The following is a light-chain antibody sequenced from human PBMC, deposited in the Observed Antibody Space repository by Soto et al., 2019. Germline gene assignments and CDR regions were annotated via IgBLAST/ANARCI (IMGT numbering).Light chain of an antibody. J-gene: IGKJ1*01. Sequence: EIVLTQAPGTLSLSPGERATLPCRASQSVSNNYLAWSQQKPGQAPRLLIYGASNRATGIPDRLSGSWSGTDFTLTISRLEHEDCAVSYCQQYGSPGTFGQGTQV. CDR3: QQYGSPGT. CDR2: GAS. V-gene: IGKV3-20*01. CDR1: QSVSNNY.